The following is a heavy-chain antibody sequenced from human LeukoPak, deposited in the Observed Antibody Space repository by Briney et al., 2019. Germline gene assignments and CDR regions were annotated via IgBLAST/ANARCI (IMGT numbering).Heavy chain of an antibody. CDR2: INHSGST. CDR1: GGSLSGYY. V-gene: IGHV4-34*01. CDR3: ARGPYYGSGSYTY. J-gene: IGHJ4*02. D-gene: IGHD3-10*01. Sequence: SETLSPTFAVFGGSLSGYYWSWIRQPPGRGLEWIGEINHSGSTNYNPSLTSRVTISVDTSKNQFSLKLSSVTAADTAVYYCARGPYYGSGSYTYWGQGTLVTVSS.